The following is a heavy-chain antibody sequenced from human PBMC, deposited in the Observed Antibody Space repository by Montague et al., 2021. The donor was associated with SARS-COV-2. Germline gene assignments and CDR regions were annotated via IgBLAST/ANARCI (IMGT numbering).Heavy chain of an antibody. J-gene: IGHJ4*02. CDR3: ARREDYYGSGSYPN. CDR1: GGSISGYF. Sequence: SETLSLTCTVSGGSISGYFWSWIRQSPGKGLEWIGYIYYSGTTKYNPALKSRVAISLETSKNQFSLKLSSVTAADTAVYYCARREDYYGSGSYPNWGQGTLVTVSS. V-gene: IGHV4-59*08. CDR2: IYYSGTT. D-gene: IGHD3-10*01.